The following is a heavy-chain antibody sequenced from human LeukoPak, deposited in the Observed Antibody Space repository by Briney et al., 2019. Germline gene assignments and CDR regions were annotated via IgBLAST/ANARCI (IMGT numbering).Heavy chain of an antibody. J-gene: IGHJ4*02. CDR2: INWNGETI. V-gene: IGHV3-20*04. D-gene: IGHD1-20*01. CDR1: GFTFDDFG. Sequence: GGSLRLSCATSGFTFDDFGMAWVRQVPGKGPEWVSGINWNGETIAYRDSVKGRFTISRDSARRSVYLQMNSLRDEDTALYYCAKEKGDNWDPFDYWGRGTLVIVSS. CDR3: AKEKGDNWDPFDY.